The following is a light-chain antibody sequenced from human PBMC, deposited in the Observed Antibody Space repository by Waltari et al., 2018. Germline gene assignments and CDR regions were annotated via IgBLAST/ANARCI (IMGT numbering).Light chain of an antibody. J-gene: IGLJ1*01. V-gene: IGLV2-14*03. CDR3: CSYTTHSTYV. Sequence: QSALTQPASVSGSPGQSITISCTGTNSDIGTYNFVSWYRQDPDKAPELIIFDVNLRPSGVSDRFSGSKSGDTASLTISGLQAEDEADYYCCSYTTHSTYVFGSGTKFTVL. CDR1: NSDIGTYNF. CDR2: DVN.